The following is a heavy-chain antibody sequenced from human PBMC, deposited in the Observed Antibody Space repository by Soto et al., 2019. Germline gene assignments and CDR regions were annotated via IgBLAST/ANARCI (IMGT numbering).Heavy chain of an antibody. D-gene: IGHD3-10*01. J-gene: IGHJ4*02. CDR3: ANGRATYGLLTHDY. CDR1: GFSFRNYA. V-gene: IGHV3-23*01. Sequence: EVQLLESGGGLVQPGGSLRLSCAASGFSFRNYAMSLVRKAPGKGLEWISTLTGSSSNIYYADSVKGRFAISRDNSRNTLYLQMNRRTAEDTAVYYCANGRATYGLLTHDYWGQGTLVTVSS. CDR2: LTGSSSNI.